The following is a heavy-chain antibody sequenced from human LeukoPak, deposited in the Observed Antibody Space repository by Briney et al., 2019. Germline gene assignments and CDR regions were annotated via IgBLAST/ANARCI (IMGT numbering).Heavy chain of an antibody. V-gene: IGHV4-59*11. Sequence: SETLSLTCTVSGGSISSHYWSWIRQPPGKGLEWIGYIYYSGSTNYNPSLKSRVTISVDTSKNQFSLKLSSVTAADTAVYYCARRALNWFDPWGQGTLVTVSS. CDR1: GGSISSHY. CDR2: IYYSGST. CDR3: ARRALNWFDP. J-gene: IGHJ5*02.